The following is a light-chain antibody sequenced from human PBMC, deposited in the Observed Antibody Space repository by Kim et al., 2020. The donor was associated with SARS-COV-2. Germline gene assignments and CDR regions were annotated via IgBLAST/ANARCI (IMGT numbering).Light chain of an antibody. CDR3: QQTNSPLT. V-gene: IGKV1-12*01. Sequence: SASVGDRVTINCRAGQGISTWLAWYQQKPGKAPKLLIYTASTLQSGVPSRFSGSGSGTDFSLTISTLQPEDFGTYFCQQTNSPLTFGGGTKVDIK. CDR2: TAS. J-gene: IGKJ4*01. CDR1: QGISTW.